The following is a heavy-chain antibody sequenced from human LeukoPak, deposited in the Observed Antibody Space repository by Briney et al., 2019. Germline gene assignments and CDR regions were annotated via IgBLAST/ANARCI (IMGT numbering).Heavy chain of an antibody. J-gene: IGHJ4*02. CDR2: INHSGST. CDR1: GGSFSGYY. Sequence: SEILSLTCAVYGGSFSGYYWSWIRQPPGKGLEWIGEINHSGSTNYNPSLKSRVTISVDTSKNQFSLKLSSVTAADTAVYYCARGPPSPNYWGQGTLVTVSS. CDR3: ARGPPSPNY. V-gene: IGHV4-34*01.